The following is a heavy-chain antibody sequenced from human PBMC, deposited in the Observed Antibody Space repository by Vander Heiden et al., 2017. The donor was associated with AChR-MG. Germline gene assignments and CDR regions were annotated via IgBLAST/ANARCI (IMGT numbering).Heavy chain of an antibody. CDR3: AREGFNGYNWFDP. CDR2: IKHSGST. J-gene: IGHJ5*02. Sequence: QVQLQQWGAGLLKPSETLSLTCAVYGGSFSGYYWSWIRQPPGKGLEWIGEIKHSGSTNYNPSLKSRVTISVDTSKNQFSLKLSSVTAADTAVYYCAREGFNGYNWFDPWGQGTLVTVSS. CDR1: GGSFSGYY. V-gene: IGHV4-34*01.